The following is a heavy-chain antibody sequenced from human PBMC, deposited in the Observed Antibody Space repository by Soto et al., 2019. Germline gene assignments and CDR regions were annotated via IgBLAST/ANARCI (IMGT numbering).Heavy chain of an antibody. CDR2: INHSGST. CDR3: ARGPYYYGTSGYYPAFWYFDY. V-gene: IGHV4-34*01. J-gene: IGHJ4*02. Sequence: SETLSRTCAVYGGSFSDYYWSWIRQPPGKGPEWIGEINHSGSTNYNPSLKSRVTISVDTSKNQFSLKLTSVTAADTAVYYCARGPYYYGTSGYYPAFWYFDYWGQGSLVTVSS. CDR1: GGSFSDYY. D-gene: IGHD3-22*01.